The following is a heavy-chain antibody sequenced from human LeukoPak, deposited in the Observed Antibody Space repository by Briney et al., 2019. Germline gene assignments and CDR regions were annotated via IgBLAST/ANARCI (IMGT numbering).Heavy chain of an antibody. Sequence: SETLSLTCTASGGSMSPYHWGWIRQPPGKGLEWTGYIYYSGSTNYNPSLKSRVTISVDTSKNQFSLKLSSVTAADTAIYYCARAVSGRFDYWGQGTLITVSS. J-gene: IGHJ4*02. CDR3: ARAVSGRFDY. D-gene: IGHD6-19*01. CDR2: IYYSGST. V-gene: IGHV4-59*12. CDR1: GGSMSPYH.